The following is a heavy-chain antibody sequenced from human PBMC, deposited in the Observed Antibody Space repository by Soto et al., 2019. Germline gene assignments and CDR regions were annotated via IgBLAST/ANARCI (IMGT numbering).Heavy chain of an antibody. D-gene: IGHD1-1*01. CDR3: AATQLERRFFDYYYYYVDV. J-gene: IGHJ6*03. V-gene: IGHV1-58*02. CDR1: GFTFTSSA. Sequence: GASVKVSCKASGFTFTSSAMQWVRQARGQRLEWIGWIVVGSGNTNYAQKFQERVTITRDMSTSTAYMELSSLRSEDTAVYYCAATQLERRFFDYYYYYVDVWGKGTTVTVSS. CDR2: IVVGSGNT.